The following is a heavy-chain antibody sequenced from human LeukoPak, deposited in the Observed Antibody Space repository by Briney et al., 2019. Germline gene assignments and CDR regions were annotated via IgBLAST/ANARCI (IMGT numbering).Heavy chain of an antibody. CDR1: GFTFSSYA. V-gene: IGHV3-23*01. CDR3: AKVGNSSGWYGGDAFDI. CDR2: ISGSGGST. J-gene: IGHJ3*02. Sequence: GGSLRLSCAASGFTFSSYAMSWVRQAPGKGLEWVSAISGSGGSTYYADSVKGRFTISRDNSKNTLYLQMNSLRAEDTAVYYCAKVGNSSGWYGGDAFDIWGQGTMVTVSS. D-gene: IGHD6-19*01.